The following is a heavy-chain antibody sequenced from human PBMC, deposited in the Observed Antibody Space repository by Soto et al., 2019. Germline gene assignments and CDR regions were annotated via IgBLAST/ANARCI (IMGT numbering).Heavy chain of an antibody. J-gene: IGHJ5*02. D-gene: IGHD3-22*01. CDR2: ISGSGGST. CDR1: GFTFSSYD. V-gene: IGHV3-23*01. Sequence: EVQLLESGGGLVQPGGSLRLSCAASGFTFSSYDMSWVRQAPGKGLEWVSAISGSGGSTYYADSVKGRFTISRDNSKNTLSLQMNSLRAEDTAVYYCAKDRFRDYYDTSASWFDPWGQGTLVTVSS. CDR3: AKDRFRDYYDTSASWFDP.